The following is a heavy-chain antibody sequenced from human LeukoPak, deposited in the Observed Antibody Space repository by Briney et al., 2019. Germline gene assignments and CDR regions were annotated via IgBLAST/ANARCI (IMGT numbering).Heavy chain of an antibody. CDR2: INHSGST. V-gene: IGHV4-34*01. J-gene: IGHJ4*02. CDR3: ARIRFRAY. Sequence: SETLSLTCAVYGGSFSGYYWSWIRQPPGKGLEWIGEINHSGSTNYNPSLKSRVTISVDTSKNQFSLKLSSVTAADTAVYYCARIRFRAYWGQGTLVTVSS. CDR1: GGSFSGYY. D-gene: IGHD3-10*01.